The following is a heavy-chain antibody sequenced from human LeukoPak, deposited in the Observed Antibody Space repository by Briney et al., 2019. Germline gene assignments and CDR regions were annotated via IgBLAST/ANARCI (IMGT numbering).Heavy chain of an antibody. V-gene: IGHV4-34*01. CDR2: INHSGST. CDR3: ARGPLGYCSGGSCYSGLDFDY. Sequence: SETLSLTCTVSGGSVNSGDYYWSWIRQPPGKGLEWIGEINHSGSTNYNPSLKSRVTISVDTSKNQFSLKLSSVTAADTAVYYCARGPLGYCSGGSCYSGLDFDYWGQGTLVTVSS. J-gene: IGHJ4*02. CDR1: GGSVNSGDYY. D-gene: IGHD2-15*01.